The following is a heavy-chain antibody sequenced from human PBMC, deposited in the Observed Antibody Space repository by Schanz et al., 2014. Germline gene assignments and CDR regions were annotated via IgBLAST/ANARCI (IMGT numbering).Heavy chain of an antibody. V-gene: IGHV3-7*01. CDR1: GFTFGTFW. J-gene: IGHJ3*02. Sequence: EVRLVESGGGLLQPGGSLRLSCAASGFTFGTFWMSWVRQAPGKGLEWVANIKQDGSEKYYVDSVKGRFTISRDNAKNSLYLQMNSLRAEDTAVYYCARRKHAFDIWGQGTMVTVSS. CDR2: IKQDGSEK. CDR3: ARRKHAFDI.